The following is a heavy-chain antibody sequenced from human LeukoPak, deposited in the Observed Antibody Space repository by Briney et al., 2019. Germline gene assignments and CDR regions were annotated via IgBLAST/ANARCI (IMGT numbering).Heavy chain of an antibody. V-gene: IGHV4-39*07. Sequence: SETLSLTCTVSGGSISSSSYYWGWIRQPPGKGLGWIGSIYYSGSTYYNPSLKSRVTISVDTSKNQFSLKLSSVTAADTAVYYCARDPPMVRGVIIRDAFDIWGQGTMVTVSS. J-gene: IGHJ3*02. CDR1: GGSISSSSYY. CDR3: ARDPPMVRGVIIRDAFDI. CDR2: IYYSGST. D-gene: IGHD3-10*01.